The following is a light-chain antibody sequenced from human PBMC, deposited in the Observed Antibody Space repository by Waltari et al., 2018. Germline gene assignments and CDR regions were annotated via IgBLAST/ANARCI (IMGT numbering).Light chain of an antibody. CDR2: EDT. CDR1: SGHIASNY. J-gene: IGLJ2*01. Sequence: FMLTQPHSVSESPGKTVTISCTRSSGHIASNYVQWYQQRPGGAPTTIIYEDTQRPSGVPDRFSGSIDSSSNSASLTISGLITEDEADYYCQSYDLNSRVVFGGRTKLTVL. CDR3: QSYDLNSRVV. V-gene: IGLV6-57*03.